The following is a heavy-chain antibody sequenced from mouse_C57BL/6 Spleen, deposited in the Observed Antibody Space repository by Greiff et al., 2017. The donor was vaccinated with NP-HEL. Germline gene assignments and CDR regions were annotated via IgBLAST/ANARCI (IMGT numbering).Heavy chain of an antibody. D-gene: IGHD2-4*01. J-gene: IGHJ2*01. Sequence: EVKVVESGGGLVKPGGSLKLSCAASGFTFSSYAMSWVRQTPEKRLEWVATISDGGSYTYYPDNVKGRFTISRDNAKNNLYLQMSHLKSEDTAMYYCARDGGVDDYDVPFDYWGKGTTLTVSS. CDR1: GFTFSSYA. CDR2: ISDGGSYT. CDR3: ARDGGVDDYDVPFDY. V-gene: IGHV5-4*01.